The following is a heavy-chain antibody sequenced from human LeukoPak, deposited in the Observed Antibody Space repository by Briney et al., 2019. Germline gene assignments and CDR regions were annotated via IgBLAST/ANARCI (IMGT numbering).Heavy chain of an antibody. Sequence: GGSLRLSCAASGFTFSSYSMNWVRQAPGKGLEWVSSISSSSSYIYYADSVKGRFTISRDSAKNSLYLQMNSLRAEDTAVYYCASLYYGSGSDRLDYWGQGTLVTVSS. V-gene: IGHV3-21*01. CDR1: GFTFSSYS. D-gene: IGHD3-10*01. J-gene: IGHJ4*02. CDR2: ISSSSSYI. CDR3: ASLYYGSGSDRLDY.